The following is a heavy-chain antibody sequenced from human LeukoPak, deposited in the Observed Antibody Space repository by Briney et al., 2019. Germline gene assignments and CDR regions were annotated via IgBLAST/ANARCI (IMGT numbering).Heavy chain of an antibody. V-gene: IGHV3-7*01. J-gene: IGHJ6*03. CDR2: IKQDGSEK. CDR3: ARVRKYGLYYYYYYMDV. CDR1: GFTFSSYW. Sequence: GGSLRLSCAASGFTFSSYWMSWVRQAPGKGLEWVANIKQDGSEKYYVDSVKGRFTISRDNAKNSLYLQMNSLRAEDTAVYYCARVRKYGLYYYYYYMDVWGKGTTVTVSS. D-gene: IGHD2-8*01.